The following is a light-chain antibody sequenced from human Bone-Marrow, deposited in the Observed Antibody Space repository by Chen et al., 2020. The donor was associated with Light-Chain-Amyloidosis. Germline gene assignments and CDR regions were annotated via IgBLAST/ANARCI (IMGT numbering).Light chain of an antibody. J-gene: IGLJ2*01. CDR2: RDT. Sequence: SYELPQPPSVSVSPGQTPRLPCSGDDLPTKYAYWYQQKPGQAPVLVIHRDTERPSGISERFSGSSSGTTATLTISGVQAEDEADYHCQSADSSGTYEVIFGGGTKLTVL. CDR3: QSADSSGTYEVI. V-gene: IGLV3-25*03. CDR1: DLPTKY.